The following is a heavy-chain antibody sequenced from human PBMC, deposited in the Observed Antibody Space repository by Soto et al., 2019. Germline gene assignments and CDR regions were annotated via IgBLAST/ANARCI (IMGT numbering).Heavy chain of an antibody. CDR3: ARAVTSGGIRYYYYGMDV. D-gene: IGHD4-17*01. CDR2: IYYSGST. V-gene: IGHV4-59*01. CDR1: GGSISSYY. Sequence: CTVSGGSISSYYWSWIRQPPGKGLEWIGYIYYSGSTNYNPSLKSRVTISVDTSKNQFSLKLSSVTAADTAVYYCARAVTSGGIRYYYYGMDVWGQGTTVTVSS. J-gene: IGHJ6*02.